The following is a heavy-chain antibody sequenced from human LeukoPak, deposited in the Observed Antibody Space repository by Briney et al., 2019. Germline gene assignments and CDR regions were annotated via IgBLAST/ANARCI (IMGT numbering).Heavy chain of an antibody. CDR3: ARFALWFGELSGDHFDY. Sequence: GGSLRLSCAASGFIFSSYEMNWVRQAPGKGLEWVSYISTSGSTIYYADSVKGRFTISRDNAKNSLYLQMNSLRAEDTAVYYCARFALWFGELSGDHFDYWGQGTLVIVSS. D-gene: IGHD3-10*01. V-gene: IGHV3-48*03. J-gene: IGHJ4*02. CDR1: GFIFSSYE. CDR2: ISTSGSTI.